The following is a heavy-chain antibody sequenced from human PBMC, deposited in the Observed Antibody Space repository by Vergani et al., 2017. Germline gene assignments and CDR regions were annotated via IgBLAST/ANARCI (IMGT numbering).Heavy chain of an antibody. CDR1: GGTFSSYA. V-gene: IGHV1-69*01. CDR2: SSPIFGTE. D-gene: IGHD3-9*01. Sequence: QVQLVKSGAEVKKPGSSVKVSCKASGGTFSSYAISWVRQAPGQGLEWMGGSSPIFGTENYAQKLQGRVTITADESTSTAYMELSSLRSEDTAVYYCARGTYDILTGGGFDPWGQGTLVTVSS. J-gene: IGHJ5*02. CDR3: ARGTYDILTGGGFDP.